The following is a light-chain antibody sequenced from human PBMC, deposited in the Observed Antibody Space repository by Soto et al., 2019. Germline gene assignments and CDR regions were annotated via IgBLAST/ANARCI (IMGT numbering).Light chain of an antibody. V-gene: IGKV3-15*01. CDR3: HQYNVWPAT. CDR1: QSVNNN. CDR2: DVS. Sequence: EKVMTQSPATLSVSPGERATLSCRASQSVNNNLAWYQQIPCRAPRLLIYDVSTRATGIPARFSGSGSETEFTLTISSLQSEDFGIYFCHQYNVWPATFGQGTRLEIK. J-gene: IGKJ5*01.